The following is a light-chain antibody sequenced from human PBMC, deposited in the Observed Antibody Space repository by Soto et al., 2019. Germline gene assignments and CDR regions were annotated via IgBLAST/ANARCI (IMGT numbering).Light chain of an antibody. Sequence: QSVLTQPPSVSAAPGQKVTISCSGSSSNIGNNYVSWYQQFPGTAPKLLIYDNNLRPSGIPDRFSGSKSGTSATLGITGLQTGDEADYYCGTWDDSLSAFFVFGTGTKLTVL. J-gene: IGLJ1*01. V-gene: IGLV1-51*01. CDR2: DNN. CDR3: GTWDDSLSAFFV. CDR1: SSNIGNNY.